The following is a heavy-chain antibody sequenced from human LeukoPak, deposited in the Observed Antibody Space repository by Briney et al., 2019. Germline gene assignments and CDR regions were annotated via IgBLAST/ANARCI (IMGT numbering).Heavy chain of an antibody. CDR1: GFTFSGSA. D-gene: IGHD6-19*01. CDR3: AISSGWHRTDFDY. CDR2: IRSKANSYAT. J-gene: IGHJ4*02. Sequence: GGSLRLSCAASGFTFSGSAMHWVRQASGKGLEWVGRIRSKANSYATAYAASVKGRFTISRDDSKNTAYLQMNSLKTEDTAVYYCAISSGWHRTDFDYWGQGTLVTVSS. V-gene: IGHV3-73*01.